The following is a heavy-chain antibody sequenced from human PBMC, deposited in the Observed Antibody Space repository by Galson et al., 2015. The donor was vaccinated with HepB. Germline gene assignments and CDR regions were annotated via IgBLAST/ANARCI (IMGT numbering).Heavy chain of an antibody. CDR1: GFTFSGSA. Sequence: SLRLSCAASGFTFSGSAMHWVRQASGKGLEWVGRIRSKANSYATAYAASVKGRFTISRDDSKNTAYLQMNSLKTEDTAVYYCTSQQYYYDSSGYLSAYWGQGTLVTVSS. CDR3: TSQQYYYDSSGYLSAY. CDR2: IRSKANSYAT. V-gene: IGHV3-73*01. D-gene: IGHD3-22*01. J-gene: IGHJ4*02.